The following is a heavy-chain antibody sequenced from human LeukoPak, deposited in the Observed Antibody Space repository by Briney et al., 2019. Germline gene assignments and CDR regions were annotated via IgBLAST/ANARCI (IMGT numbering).Heavy chain of an antibody. V-gene: IGHV3-23*01. D-gene: IGHD1-26*01. CDR2: IAVSGSST. Sequence: GGSLRLSCAASGFSFSSYAMTWVRQAPGKGLEWVSSIAVSGSSTPYADSVKGRFTISRDDSKNTLYLQMSSLRAEDTAVYYCAQTRPGSYSEYWAQGTLVTVSS. CDR1: GFSFSSYA. CDR3: AQTRPGSYSEY. J-gene: IGHJ4*02.